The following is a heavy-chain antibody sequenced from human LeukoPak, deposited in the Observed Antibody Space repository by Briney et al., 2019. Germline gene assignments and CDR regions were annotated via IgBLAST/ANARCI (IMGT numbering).Heavy chain of an antibody. CDR3: ARDLSHYYDSSGYYYYFDY. CDR1: GFTFSSYS. V-gene: IGHV3-21*01. D-gene: IGHD3-22*01. Sequence: GGSLRLSCAASGFTFSSYSMNWVRQAPGKGLEWVSSISSSSSYIYYADSVKGRFTISRDNAKNSLYLQMNSLRAEDTAVYYCARDLSHYYDSSGYYYYFDYWGQGTLVTVSS. CDR2: ISSSSSYI. J-gene: IGHJ4*02.